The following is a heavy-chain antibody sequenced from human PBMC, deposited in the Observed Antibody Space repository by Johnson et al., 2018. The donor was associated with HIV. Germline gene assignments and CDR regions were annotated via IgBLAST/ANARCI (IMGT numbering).Heavy chain of an antibody. CDR3: AREEGSGEPPNAFDI. Sequence: QVQLVESGGGLAQPGGSLRLSCAASGFTFSSYDMHWVRQATGQGLEWLAGISYDGSNTYYADSVTGRLTITRDNSKNTPYLQMTSLRAEDTAVYYCAREEGSGEPPNAFDIWGQGTMVTVSS. CDR1: GFTFSSYD. D-gene: IGHD3-16*01. CDR2: ISYDGSNT. V-gene: IGHV3-30*03. J-gene: IGHJ3*02.